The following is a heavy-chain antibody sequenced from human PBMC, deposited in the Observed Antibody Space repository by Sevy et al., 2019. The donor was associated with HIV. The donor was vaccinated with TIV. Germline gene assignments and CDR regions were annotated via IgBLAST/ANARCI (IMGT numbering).Heavy chain of an antibody. Sequence: GGSLRLSCAASGFTFNSFAISWVRQAPGKGLEWVSGVSGSGDRTYYTDYMKGRFTVARANSKNTLYLQRDNLRVEDTAVYYCAKATSAKATEDHFDYWGQGTLVTVSS. D-gene: IGHD5-12*01. V-gene: IGHV3-23*01. CDR2: VSGSGDRT. CDR3: AKATSAKATEDHFDY. J-gene: IGHJ4*02. CDR1: GFTFNSFA.